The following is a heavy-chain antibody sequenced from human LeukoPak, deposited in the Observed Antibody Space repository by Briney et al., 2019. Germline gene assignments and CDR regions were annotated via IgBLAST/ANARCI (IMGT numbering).Heavy chain of an antibody. V-gene: IGHV4-39*01. J-gene: IGHJ5*02. D-gene: IGHD3-10*01. CDR3: ARHYGP. Sequence: SETLSLPCTVSGGSIRSSYYYWGWIRQPPGKGLEWIGSIYDSGSTYYNPSLKSRVTISVDTSKSQFSLKLNSVTAADTAVYYYARHYGPWGQGTLVTVSS. CDR2: IYDSGST. CDR1: GGSIRSSYYY.